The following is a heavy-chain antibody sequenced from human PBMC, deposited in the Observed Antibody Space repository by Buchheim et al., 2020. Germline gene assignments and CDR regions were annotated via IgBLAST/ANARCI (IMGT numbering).Heavy chain of an antibody. D-gene: IGHD6-13*01. CDR3: ARDARQQLNFDY. CDR1: GFTFSSYA. CDR2: ISYDGSNK. V-gene: IGHV3-30-3*01. Sequence: QVQLVESGGGVVQPGRSLRLSCAASGFTFSSYAMHWVRQAPGKGLEWVADISYDGSNKYYADSVKGRFTISRDNSKNTLYLQMNSLRAEDTDVYYCARDARQQLNFDYWGQGTL. J-gene: IGHJ4*02.